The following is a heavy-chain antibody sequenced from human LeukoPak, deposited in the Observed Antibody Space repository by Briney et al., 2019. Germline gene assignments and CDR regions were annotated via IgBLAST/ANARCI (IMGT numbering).Heavy chain of an antibody. Sequence: PGGSLRLSCAAPGFTFSIYAMSWVRQAPAKGLERVSSISSKGELTFYADSVKGRFTISRDNSESTLYLQMNILRAEDTAIYYCTRDRPHYYGSDGHYYRRNGDYWGQGTLVTVSS. J-gene: IGHJ4*02. V-gene: IGHV3-23*01. CDR1: GFTFSIYA. D-gene: IGHD3-22*01. CDR3: TRDRPHYYGSDGHYYRRNGDY. CDR2: ISSKGELT.